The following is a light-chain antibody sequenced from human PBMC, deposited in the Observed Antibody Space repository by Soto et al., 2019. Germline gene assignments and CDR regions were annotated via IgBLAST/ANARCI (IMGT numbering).Light chain of an antibody. CDR3: QQYGSSPTT. CDR1: QSVGTSY. CDR2: GAS. J-gene: IGKJ5*01. Sequence: EIVLTQSPGTLSLSPGERATLSCRASQSVGTSYLAWYQQKPGQAPRLXIFGASNRATGIPDRFSGSGSGTDFTLTISRLGPEDFAVYYCQQYGSSPTTFGQGTRLEIK. V-gene: IGKV3-20*01.